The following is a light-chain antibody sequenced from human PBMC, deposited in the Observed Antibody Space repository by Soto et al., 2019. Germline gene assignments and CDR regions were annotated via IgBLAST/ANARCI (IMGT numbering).Light chain of an antibody. Sequence: QSVLTQPPSVSGAPGQRVTISCSGCSSNIGAAYDVYWYQQLPETAPKLLIYSNNSRPSGVPDRFSGSKSGTSASLAITGLQAEDEADYYCPSYDRSLSGSVFGGGTKLTVL. CDR3: PSYDRSLSGSV. CDR1: SSNIGAAYD. CDR2: SNN. J-gene: IGLJ3*02. V-gene: IGLV1-40*01.